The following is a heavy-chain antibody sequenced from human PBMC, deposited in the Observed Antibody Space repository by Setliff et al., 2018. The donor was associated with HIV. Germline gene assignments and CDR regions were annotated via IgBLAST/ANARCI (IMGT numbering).Heavy chain of an antibody. D-gene: IGHD3-22*01. Sequence: SETLSLTCTVSGGSISSTSYYWGWIRQPPGTGLEWIGSISSSGNTYYNPSLKSRVTTSVDTPKNQFSLTVSSVTAADTAVYYCAREIPYSYGGRGHPLWGQGTLVTVSS. J-gene: IGHJ4*02. CDR1: GGSISSTSYY. CDR3: AREIPYSYGGRGHPL. V-gene: IGHV4-39*01. CDR2: ISSSGNT.